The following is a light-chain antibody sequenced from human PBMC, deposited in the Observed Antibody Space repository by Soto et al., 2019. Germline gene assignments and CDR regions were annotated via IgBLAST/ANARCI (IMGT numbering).Light chain of an antibody. Sequence: DIQMTQSPSTLSASVGDRVTITCRASQSVSTWLAWYQQKPGRPPKLLIYKASTLQSGVPSRFSGSGSGTEFTLTISSLQPDDFATYYCQHYNSYSEAFGQGTKVDIK. V-gene: IGKV1-5*03. CDR3: QHYNSYSEA. CDR1: QSVSTW. CDR2: KAS. J-gene: IGKJ1*01.